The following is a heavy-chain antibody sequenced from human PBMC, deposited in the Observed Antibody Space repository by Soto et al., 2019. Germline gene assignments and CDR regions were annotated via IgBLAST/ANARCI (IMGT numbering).Heavy chain of an antibody. CDR3: ARDCSGGSCYDYGMDV. J-gene: IGHJ6*02. CDR2: IYTSGNT. D-gene: IGHD2-15*01. Sequence: WTWIRLPAGKGLEWIGRIYTSGNTNYNPSLHSRVTMSVDRSTNQVSLRLSSVTAADTGVYYCARDCSGGSCYDYGMDVWGRGTAVTVSS. V-gene: IGHV4-4*07.